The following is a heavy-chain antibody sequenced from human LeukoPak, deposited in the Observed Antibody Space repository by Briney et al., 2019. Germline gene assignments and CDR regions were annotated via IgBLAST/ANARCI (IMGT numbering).Heavy chain of an antibody. CDR3: ARGGFSVDY. CDR2: IKQDGSEK. J-gene: IGHJ4*02. Sequence: GGSLRLSCAASGFNFSTYWMSWFRQAPGKGLEWVANIKQDGSEKNYVDSVKGRFTISRDNAKNSLYLQMNSLRAEDTAVYHCARGGFSVDYWGQGTLVTVSS. D-gene: IGHD6-19*01. CDR1: GFNFSTYW. V-gene: IGHV3-7*01.